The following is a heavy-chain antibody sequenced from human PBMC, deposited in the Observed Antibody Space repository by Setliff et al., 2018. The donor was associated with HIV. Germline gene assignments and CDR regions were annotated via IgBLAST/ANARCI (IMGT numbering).Heavy chain of an antibody. V-gene: IGHV1-69*10. CDR3: TGPRGDEAFDI. Sequence: SVKVSCKASGGTSSTHAINWVRQAPGQGLEWMGQIISILDITSYAQKLQGRVSITADESTSTFYMELGDLTSADTAVYYCTGPRGDEAFDIWGQGTKVTVSS. CDR1: GGTSSTHA. J-gene: IGHJ3*02. CDR2: IISILDIT. D-gene: IGHD3-10*01.